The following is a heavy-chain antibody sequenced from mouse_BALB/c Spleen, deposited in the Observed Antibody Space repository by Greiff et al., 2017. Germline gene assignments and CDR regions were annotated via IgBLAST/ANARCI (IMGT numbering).Heavy chain of an antibody. CDR3: AKHFPYYGNYWYFDV. D-gene: IGHD2-10*01. J-gene: IGHJ1*01. CDR1: GFSLTDYG. V-gene: IGHV2-6-5*01. Sequence: VQRVESGPGLVAPSQSLSITCTVSGFSLTDYGVSWIRQPPGKGLEWLGVIWGGGSTYYNSALKSRLSISKDNSKSQVFLKMNSLQTDDTAMYYCAKHFPYYGNYWYFDVWGAGTTVTVSS. CDR2: IWGGGST.